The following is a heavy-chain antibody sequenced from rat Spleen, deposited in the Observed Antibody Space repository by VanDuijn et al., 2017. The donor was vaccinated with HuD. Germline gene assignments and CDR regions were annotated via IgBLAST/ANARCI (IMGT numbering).Heavy chain of an antibody. D-gene: IGHD4-2*01. V-gene: IGHV2-1*01. J-gene: IGHJ2*01. CDR2: IWGDGST. Sequence: QVQLKESGPGLVQPSQTLSLTCTVSGFSLTSNSVHWVRQPPGKGLEWMGGIWGDGSTDYNSLLKSRLSISRDTSRSQVFLKMNSLQTEDTATYFCARDRTGPFDYWGQGVKVTVSS. CDR3: ARDRTGPFDY. CDR1: GFSLTSNS.